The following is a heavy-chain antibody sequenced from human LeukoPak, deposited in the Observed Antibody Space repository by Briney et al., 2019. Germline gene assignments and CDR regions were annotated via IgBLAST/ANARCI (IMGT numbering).Heavy chain of an antibody. CDR1: GSTFSSYA. Sequence: GGSLRLSCAASGSTFSSYAMHWVRQAPGKGLEWVSTISGGGGSTYYADSVKGRFTISRDNSKNTLYLQVNSLRAEDTAVYYCAKGGKWDVTPFDYWGQGTLVTVSS. J-gene: IGHJ4*02. CDR2: ISGGGGST. V-gene: IGHV3-23*01. CDR3: AKGGKWDVTPFDY. D-gene: IGHD1-26*01.